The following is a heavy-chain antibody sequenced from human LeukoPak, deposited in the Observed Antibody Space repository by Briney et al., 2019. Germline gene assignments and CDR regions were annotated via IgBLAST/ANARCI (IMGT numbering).Heavy chain of an antibody. Sequence: SETLSLTCTVSGGSISSYYWSWNRQPPGKGLEWIGYIYYSGSTNYNPSLKSRVTISVDTSKNQFSLKLSSVTAADTAVYYCARDVDGCNFYYFDYWGQGTLVTVSS. J-gene: IGHJ4*02. D-gene: IGHD5-24*01. CDR3: ARDVDGCNFYYFDY. CDR1: GGSISSYY. V-gene: IGHV4-59*01. CDR2: IYYSGST.